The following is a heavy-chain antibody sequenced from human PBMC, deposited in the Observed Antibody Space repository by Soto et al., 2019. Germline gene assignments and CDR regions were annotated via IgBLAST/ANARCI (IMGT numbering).Heavy chain of an antibody. CDR3: ARASDILTAYPLDY. CDR1: GGSVNSGSYY. V-gene: IGHV4-61*01. D-gene: IGHD3-9*01. J-gene: IGHJ4*02. CDR2: IYYSGST. Sequence: PSETLSLTCTVSGGSVNSGSYYWSWIRQPPGKGLEWIAYIYYSGSTNYNPSLRSRVTISVDTSKNQFSLKLSSVTAADTAVYYCARASDILTAYPLDYWGQGTLVTVSS.